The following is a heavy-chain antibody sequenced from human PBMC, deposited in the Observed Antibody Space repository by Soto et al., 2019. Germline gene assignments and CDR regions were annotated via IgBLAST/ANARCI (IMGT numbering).Heavy chain of an antibody. J-gene: IGHJ4*02. CDR1: GFTSGTIR. CDR3: ARDSFGMVAPGGV. Sequence: EVQLVESGGGLVKPGGPLSPSCPASGFTSGTIRMNWVRRAPGKGLQWVSSISSSSSYIYYADSLKGRFTISRDNAKNSLYLQMNSLRAEDTAVYYCARDSFGMVAPGGVWGQGTLVTVSS. D-gene: IGHD1-26*01. CDR2: ISSSSSYI. V-gene: IGHV3-21*01.